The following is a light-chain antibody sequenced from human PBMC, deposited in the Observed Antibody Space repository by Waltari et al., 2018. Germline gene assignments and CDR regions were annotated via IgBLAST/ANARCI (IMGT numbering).Light chain of an antibody. J-gene: IGLJ2*01. CDR2: EGS. V-gene: IGLV2-23*03. CDR1: SSDVGRYNL. CDR3: CSYAGSSTFLV. Sequence: QSALPQPASVSGSPGQSITISCTGTSSDVGRYNLVSWYQQHPGKAPKLMIYEGSKRPSGVSNRFSGSKSGNTASLTISGLQAEDEADYYCCSYAGSSTFLVFGGGTKLTVL.